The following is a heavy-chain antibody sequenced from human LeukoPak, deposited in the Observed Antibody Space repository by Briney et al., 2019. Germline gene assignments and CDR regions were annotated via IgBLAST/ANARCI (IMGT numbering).Heavy chain of an antibody. CDR3: ARFMGWGYYYYGMDV. CDR1: GFTFSSYW. V-gene: IGHV3-74*01. Sequence: PGGSLRLSCAASGFTFSSYWMHWVRQAPGKGLVWVSRINSDGSSTSYADSVKGRFTISRDNAKNTLYLQMNSMRAEDTAVYYCARFMGWGYYYYGMDVWGQGTTVTVSS. D-gene: IGHD1-26*01. J-gene: IGHJ6*02. CDR2: INSDGSST.